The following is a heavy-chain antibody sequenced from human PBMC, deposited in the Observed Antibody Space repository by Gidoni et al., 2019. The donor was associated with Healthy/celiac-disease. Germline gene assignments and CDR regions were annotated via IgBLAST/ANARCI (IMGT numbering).Heavy chain of an antibody. D-gene: IGHD1-26*01. J-gene: IGHJ4*02. V-gene: IGHV4-39*01. CDR2: ST. Sequence: STYYNPSLKSRVTISVDTSKNQFSLKLSSVTAADTAVYYCASLTGIVGATFLWAFDYWGQGTLVTVSS. CDR3: ASLTGIVGATFLWAFDY.